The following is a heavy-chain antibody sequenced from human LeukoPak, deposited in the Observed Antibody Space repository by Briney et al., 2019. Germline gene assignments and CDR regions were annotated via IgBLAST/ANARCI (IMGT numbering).Heavy chain of an antibody. J-gene: IGHJ4*02. V-gene: IGHV1-2*02. CDR3: ARSRYSSSSDY. Sequence: ASVNVSCKASGYTFTGYYMHWVRQAPGQGLEWMGWINPNSGGTNYAQKFQGRVTMTRDTSISTAYMELSRLRSDDTAVYYYARSRYSSSSDYWGQGTLVTVSS. CDR2: INPNSGGT. CDR1: GYTFTGYY. D-gene: IGHD6-13*01.